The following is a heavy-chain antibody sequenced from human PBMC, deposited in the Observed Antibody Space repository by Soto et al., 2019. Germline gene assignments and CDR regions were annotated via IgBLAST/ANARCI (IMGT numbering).Heavy chain of an antibody. J-gene: IGHJ5*02. D-gene: IGHD3-10*01. CDR3: ARDRRRIKIVRGVISPFGP. CDR1: GYTFTSYG. V-gene: IGHV1-18*01. Sequence: QVQLVQSGAEVKTPGASVKVSCKASGYTFTSYGISWVRQAPGQGLEWMGWISTYNGNTKYVQNLQGRVTMTTDTATSTDYMELRSLRSDDTAMYYCARDRRRIKIVRGVISPFGPWGQGTLVTVSS. CDR2: ISTYNGNT.